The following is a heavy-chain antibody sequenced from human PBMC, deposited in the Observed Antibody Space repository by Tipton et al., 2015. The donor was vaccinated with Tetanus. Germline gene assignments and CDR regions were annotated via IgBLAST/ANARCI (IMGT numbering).Heavy chain of an antibody. CDR2: VIYDGTS. CDR1: GVSVRSYY. J-gene: IGHJ5*02. CDR3: ARSAPYRFGSESLSPWFDP. V-gene: IGHV4-34*12. Sequence: TLFLTCTVSGVSVRSYYWSWIRQSPDKGLEWLGDVIYDGTSYYNPSLNSRVKISLDTSMNQVSLKLRSAAAADTAIYFCARSAPYRFGSESLSPWFDPWGQGMLVTVSS. D-gene: IGHD3-10*01.